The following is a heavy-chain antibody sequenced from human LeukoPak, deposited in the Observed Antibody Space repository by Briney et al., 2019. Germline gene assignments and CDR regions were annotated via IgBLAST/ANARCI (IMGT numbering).Heavy chain of an antibody. V-gene: IGHV4-38-2*02. D-gene: IGHD6-13*01. Sequence: SETLSLTCTVSGYSISSGYYWGWIRRPPGKGLEWIGSIYHSGSTYYNPSLKSRVTISVDTSKNQFSLKLSSVTAADTAVYYCARVINSSSWYYNYYYYYMDVWGKGTTVTVSS. CDR2: IYHSGST. CDR3: ARVINSSSWYYNYYYYYMDV. CDR1: GYSISSGYY. J-gene: IGHJ6*03.